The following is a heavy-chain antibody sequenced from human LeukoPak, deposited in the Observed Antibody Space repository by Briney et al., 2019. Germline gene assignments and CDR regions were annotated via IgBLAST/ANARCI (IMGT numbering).Heavy chain of an antibody. CDR2: ISGSGGST. Sequence: GGSLRLSCAASGFTFSSYAMSWVRQAPGKGLEWVSAISGSGGSTYYADSVKGRFTISRDNSKNTLYLQMNSLRAEDTAVYYCAKDSTVWLGELLDSHWGQGTLVTVSS. D-gene: IGHD3-10*01. V-gene: IGHV3-23*01. CDR3: AKDSTVWLGELLDSH. J-gene: IGHJ4*02. CDR1: GFTFSSYA.